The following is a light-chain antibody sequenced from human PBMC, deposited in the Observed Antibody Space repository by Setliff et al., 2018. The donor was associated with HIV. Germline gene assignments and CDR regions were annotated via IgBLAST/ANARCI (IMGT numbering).Light chain of an antibody. Sequence: QSALTQPASVSGSPGQSITISCTGSRSDIGDTLSVSWYQQNPGEVPKLLIFELDRRPSGLSDRFSGSKSGNTASLTISGLQAEDEAYYYCSSYTSSSTPLVFGTGTKVTVL. J-gene: IGLJ1*01. V-gene: IGLV2-14*01. CDR1: RSDIGDTLS. CDR3: SSYTSSSTPLV. CDR2: ELD.